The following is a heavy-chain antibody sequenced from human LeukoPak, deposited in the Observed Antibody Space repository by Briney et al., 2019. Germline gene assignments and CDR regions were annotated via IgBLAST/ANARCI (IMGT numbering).Heavy chain of an antibody. D-gene: IGHD6-19*01. CDR2: IYYSGST. V-gene: IGHV4-39*07. CDR1: GGSIGSSSYY. Sequence: SETLSLTCTVSGGSIGSSSYYWGWIRQPPGKGLEWIGSIYYSGSTYYNPSLKSRVTISVDTSKNQFSLKLSSVTAADTAVYYCARGRSVRLSSGWPGFDYWGQGTLVTVSS. J-gene: IGHJ4*02. CDR3: ARGRSVRLSSGWPGFDY.